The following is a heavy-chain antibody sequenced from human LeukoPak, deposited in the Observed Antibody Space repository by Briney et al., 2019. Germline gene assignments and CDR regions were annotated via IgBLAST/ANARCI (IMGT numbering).Heavy chain of an antibody. CDR1: GFTFSDYY. D-gene: IGHD3-22*01. V-gene: IGHV3-11*04. CDR2: ISSSGSTT. Sequence: PGGSLRLSCAASGFTFSDYYMSWIRQAPGKGLEWVSYISSSGSTTYYADSVKGRFTISRDNAKNSLYLQMKSLRAEDTAVYYCARDRGHYYDSSGLRCAFDIWGQGTMVTVSS. J-gene: IGHJ3*02. CDR3: ARDRGHYYDSSGLRCAFDI.